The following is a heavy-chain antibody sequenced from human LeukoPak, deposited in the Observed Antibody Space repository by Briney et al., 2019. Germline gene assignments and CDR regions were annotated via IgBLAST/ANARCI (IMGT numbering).Heavy chain of an antibody. Sequence: GGSLRLSCAASGFSFSGYGMHWVRQAPGKGLEWVTYIAYDGSDRFYADSVRGRFTISRDNSKNTLYVQMNSLRVEDTAMYYCVAIAVAGQFYWGQGTLVTVSS. J-gene: IGHJ4*02. CDR1: GFSFSGYG. V-gene: IGHV3-30*02. CDR2: IAYDGSDR. D-gene: IGHD6-19*01. CDR3: VAIAVAGQFY.